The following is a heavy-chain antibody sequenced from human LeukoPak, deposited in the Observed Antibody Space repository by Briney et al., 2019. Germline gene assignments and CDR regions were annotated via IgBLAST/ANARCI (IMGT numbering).Heavy chain of an antibody. D-gene: IGHD2-15*01. Sequence: SGGSLRLSCAASGFTFSSYGMSWVRQAPGKGLEWVSAISGSGGSTYYADSVKGRFTISRDNSKNTLYLQMNSLRAEDTAVYYCAKGVVVAAQGKSWSDYWGQGTLVTVSS. CDR2: ISGSGGST. CDR1: GFTFSSYG. J-gene: IGHJ4*02. CDR3: AKGVVVAAQGKSWSDY. V-gene: IGHV3-23*01.